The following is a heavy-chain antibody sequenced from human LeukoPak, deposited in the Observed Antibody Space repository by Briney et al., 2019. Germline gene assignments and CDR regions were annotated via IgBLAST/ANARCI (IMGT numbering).Heavy chain of an antibody. CDR1: GFTFSASW. J-gene: IGHJ6*03. V-gene: IGHV3-7*01. Sequence: GGSLRLSCAASGFTFSASWMSWVRQAPGKGLEWVANIKQGGTEKYTADPLKGRFTISRDNDKRLLFLQMNSLRAEDTAVYCCARVGPPYYYYYMDVWGNGTTVTVSS. CDR2: IKQGGTEK. CDR3: ARVGPPYYYYYMDV.